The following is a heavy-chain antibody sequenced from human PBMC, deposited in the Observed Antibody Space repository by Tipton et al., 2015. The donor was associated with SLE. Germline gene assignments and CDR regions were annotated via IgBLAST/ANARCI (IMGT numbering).Heavy chain of an antibody. CDR3: ARSGSGSYSLDY. CDR2: IYYRGST. J-gene: IGHJ4*02. Sequence: TLSLTCTVSGGSISSSSYYWGWIRQPPGKGLEWIGSIYYRGSTYYNPSLKSRVTISVDTSKNQFSLKLSSVTAADTAVYYCARSGSGSYSLDYWGQGTLVTVSS. V-gene: IGHV4-39*01. D-gene: IGHD1-26*01. CDR1: GGSISSSSYY.